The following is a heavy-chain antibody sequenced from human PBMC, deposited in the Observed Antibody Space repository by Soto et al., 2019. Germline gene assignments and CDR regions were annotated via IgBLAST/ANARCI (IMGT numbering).Heavy chain of an antibody. J-gene: IGHJ3*02. V-gene: IGHV3-7*01. CDR1: GFTFSSYW. D-gene: IGHD2-8*01. Sequence: EVQLVESGGGLVQPGGSLRLSCAASGFTFSSYWMSWVRQAPGKGLGWVANIKQDGSEKYYVDSVKGRFTISRDNAENSLYLQMNSLRAEDPDVYYCARPHPEFTVYAINAFDIWGQGTMVTVSS. CDR2: IKQDGSEK. CDR3: ARPHPEFTVYAINAFDI.